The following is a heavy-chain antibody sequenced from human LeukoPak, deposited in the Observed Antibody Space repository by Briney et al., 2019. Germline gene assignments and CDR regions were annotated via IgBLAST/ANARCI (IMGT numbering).Heavy chain of an antibody. J-gene: IGHJ4*02. D-gene: IGHD2-21*02. V-gene: IGHV4-59*08. CDR3: ARHDAVPVIRRGFDF. CDR2: IYSSGAT. Sequence: SETLSLTCSVSDGSVSGYYWSWIRQSPGKGLEWIGYIYSSGATLYSPSLKSRVTMSVDTSENQFSLKLNSVTAADTAVYYCARHDAVPVIRRGFDFWGQGTLVSVSS. CDR1: DGSVSGYY.